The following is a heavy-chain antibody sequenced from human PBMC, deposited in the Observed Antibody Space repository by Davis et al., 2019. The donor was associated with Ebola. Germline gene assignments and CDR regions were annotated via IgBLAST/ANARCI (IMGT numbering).Heavy chain of an antibody. CDR2: IYYSGST. D-gene: IGHD3-10*02. J-gene: IGHJ6*03. CDR3: ARLMFGGHPDGVVPPMDV. V-gene: IGHV4-39*07. CDR1: GGSISSSSYY. Sequence: PSETLSLTCTVSGGSISSSSYYWGWIRQPPGKGLEWIGSIYYSGSTNYNPSLKSRVTISVDKSKNQFSPKLSSVTAADTAVYYCARLMFGGHPDGVVPPMDVWGKGTTVTVSS.